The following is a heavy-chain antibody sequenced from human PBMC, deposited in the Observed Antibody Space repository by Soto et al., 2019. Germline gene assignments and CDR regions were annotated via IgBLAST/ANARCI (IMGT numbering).Heavy chain of an antibody. J-gene: IGHJ6*02. D-gene: IGHD3-22*01. CDR3: ARSGRMYYYDSSGCYTGYYYYYGMDV. CDR1: GGSFSGYY. Sequence: SETLSLTCAVYGGSFSGYYWSWIRQPPGKGLEWIGEINHSGSTNYNPSLKSRVTISVDTSKNQFSLKLSSVTAADTAVYYCARSGRMYYYDSSGCYTGYYYYYGMDVWGQGTTVTVSS. V-gene: IGHV4-34*01. CDR2: INHSGST.